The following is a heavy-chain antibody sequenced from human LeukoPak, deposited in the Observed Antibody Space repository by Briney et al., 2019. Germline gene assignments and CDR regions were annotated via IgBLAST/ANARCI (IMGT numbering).Heavy chain of an antibody. CDR1: GFTFSSYE. V-gene: IGHV3-7*01. J-gene: IGHJ4*02. CDR3: ARRYMATSAEDFEY. Sequence: GGSLRLSCAASGFTFSSYEMHWVRQAPGKGLEWVANIDQDGSEKYYVDSVKGRFTISRDNAKNTLYLQTNSLRAEEDTAVYYCARRYMATSAEDFEYWGQGILVIVSS. CDR2: IDQDGSEK. D-gene: IGHD5-24*01.